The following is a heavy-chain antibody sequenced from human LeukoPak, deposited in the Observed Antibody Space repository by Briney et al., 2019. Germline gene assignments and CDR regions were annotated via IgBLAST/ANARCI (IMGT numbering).Heavy chain of an antibody. V-gene: IGHV3-48*03. D-gene: IGHD3-9*01. J-gene: IGHJ6*04. CDR2: ISSSGSTI. CDR3: ARVPRLRYFGVDV. CDR1: GFTFSSYE. Sequence: GGSLRLSCAASGFTFSSYEMNWVRQAPGKGLGWVSYISSSGSTIYYADSVKGRFTISRDNAKNSLCLQMNSLRAEDTAVYYCARVPRLRYFGVDVWGKGTTVTISS.